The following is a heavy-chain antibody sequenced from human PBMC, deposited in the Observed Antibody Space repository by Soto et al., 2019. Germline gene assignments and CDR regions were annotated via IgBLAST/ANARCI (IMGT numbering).Heavy chain of an antibody. CDR1: VFTFSSYA. V-gene: IGHV3-23*01. CDR2: ISGSGGST. D-gene: IGHD6-19*01. J-gene: IGHJ3*02. Sequence: GGSLRLSCSASVFTFSSYAMSWVRQAPGKGLEWVSTISGSGGSTYYADSVKGRFTISRDNSKNTLYLQMNSLRAGDTAVYYCAKEGSGWYRAFDIWGQGTMVTVSS. CDR3: AKEGSGWYRAFDI.